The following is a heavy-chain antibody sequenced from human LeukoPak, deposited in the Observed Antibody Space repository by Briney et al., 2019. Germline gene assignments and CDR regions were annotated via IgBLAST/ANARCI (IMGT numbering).Heavy chain of an antibody. Sequence: GGSLRLSCAASGFAFSSYSMNWVRQAPGKGLELVSSISSSSGDIYYADSVKGRFTISRDNAKNSLYLQMNSLRAEDTAVYYCARSDSYFDYWGQGTLVTVSS. J-gene: IGHJ4*02. CDR1: GFAFSSYS. CDR3: ARSDSYFDY. V-gene: IGHV3-21*01. CDR2: ISSSSGDI. D-gene: IGHD3/OR15-3a*01.